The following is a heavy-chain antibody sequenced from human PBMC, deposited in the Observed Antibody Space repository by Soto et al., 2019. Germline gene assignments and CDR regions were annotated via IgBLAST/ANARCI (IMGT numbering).Heavy chain of an antibody. Sequence: SETLSLTCAVYGGSFSGYCWSWIRQPPGKGLEWIGEINHSGSTNYNPSLKSRVTISVDTSKNQFSLKLSSVTAADTAVYYCAIKRSVNYGSGSYLDYYYYYYGMDVWGQGTTVTVSS. CDR3: AIKRSVNYGSGSYLDYYYYYYGMDV. D-gene: IGHD3-10*01. CDR2: INHSGST. CDR1: GGSFSGYC. V-gene: IGHV4-34*01. J-gene: IGHJ6*02.